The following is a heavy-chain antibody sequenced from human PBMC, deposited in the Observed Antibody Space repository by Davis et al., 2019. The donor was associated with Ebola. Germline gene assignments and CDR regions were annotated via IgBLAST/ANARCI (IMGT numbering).Heavy chain of an antibody. J-gene: IGHJ3*02. CDR3: VKARVGQWLPTGAFDI. CDR2: IWYDGSNK. CDR1: GFTFSSYG. D-gene: IGHD6-19*01. Sequence: GESLKISCAASGFTFSSYGMHWVRQAPGKGLEWVAVIWYDGSNKYYADSVKGRFTISRDNSKNTLYLQMSSLRAEDTAVYYCVKARVGQWLPTGAFDIWGQGTMVTVSS. V-gene: IGHV3-30*02.